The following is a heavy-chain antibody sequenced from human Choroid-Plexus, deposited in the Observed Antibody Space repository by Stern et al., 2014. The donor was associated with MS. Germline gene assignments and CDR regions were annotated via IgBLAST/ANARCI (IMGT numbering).Heavy chain of an antibody. CDR3: AKDRQYLTYFFDH. Sequence: VQLVESVGGVVQPGRPLRLSCVASGFTFGSCAMHWVRQAPGKGLEWVAGVSYDGSNKYYADSVKGRFTISRDNSQNTLYMQMSSLRPKDTAVYYCAKDRQYLTYFFDHWGQGSLVTVSS. CDR1: GFTFGSCA. J-gene: IGHJ5*02. D-gene: IGHD2/OR15-2a*01. CDR2: VSYDGSNK. V-gene: IGHV3-30*18.